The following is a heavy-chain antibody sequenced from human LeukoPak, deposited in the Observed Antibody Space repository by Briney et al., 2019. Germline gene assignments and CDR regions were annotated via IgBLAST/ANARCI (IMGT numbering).Heavy chain of an antibody. CDR1: GYTFTGYY. V-gene: IGHV1-2*02. D-gene: IGHD2-2*01. CDR3: ARRLSRGPDNWFDP. CDR2: INPNSGGT. Sequence: ASVKVSCKASGYTFTGYYMHWVRQAPGQGLEWMGWINPNSGGTNYAQKFQGRVTMTRDTSISTAYMKLSRLRSDDTAVYYCARRLSRGPDNWFDPWGQGTLVTVSS. J-gene: IGHJ5*02.